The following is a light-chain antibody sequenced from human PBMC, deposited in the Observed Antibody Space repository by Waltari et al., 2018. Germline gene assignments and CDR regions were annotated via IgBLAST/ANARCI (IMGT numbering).Light chain of an antibody. CDR2: GTS. Sequence: DIQLTQSPSFLSASVGDRVTITCRACQGTNNYLAWYQQKPGKAPNLLIYGTSTLQSGVPSRFSGSQSGTEFTLTISSLQPEDFATYYCQQFKSFLFTFGQGTRLDIK. CDR3: QQFKSFLFT. CDR1: QGTNNY. V-gene: IGKV1-9*01. J-gene: IGKJ5*01.